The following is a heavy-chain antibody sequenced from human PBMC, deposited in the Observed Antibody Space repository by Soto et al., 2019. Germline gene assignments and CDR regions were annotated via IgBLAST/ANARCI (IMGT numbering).Heavy chain of an antibody. J-gene: IGHJ5*02. D-gene: IGHD1-26*01. Sequence: PSETLSLTCTVSGGSISSGGYYWSWIRQHPGKGLEWIGYIYYSGSTNYNPSLKSRVTISVDTSKNQFSLKLSSVTAADTAVYYCARVRIVGATKWFDPWGQGTLVTVSS. CDR3: ARVRIVGATKWFDP. CDR1: GGSISSGGYY. CDR2: IYYSGST. V-gene: IGHV4-61*08.